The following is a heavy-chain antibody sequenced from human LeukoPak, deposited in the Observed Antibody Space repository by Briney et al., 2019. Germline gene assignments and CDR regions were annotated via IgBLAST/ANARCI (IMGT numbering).Heavy chain of an antibody. J-gene: IGHJ4*02. CDR2: VYYGGST. CDR3: AREKALIDHYDFSGYDWEY. V-gene: IGHV4-38-2*02. Sequence: PSETLSLTCAVSGYSISTLANWGWIRQSPGQGLGWIGRVYYGGSTYYNPSLKSRVTISVDTSKNQFYLNLTSVTAADTAVYYCAREKALIDHYDFSGYDWEYWGPGSLVIVSS. D-gene: IGHD3-22*01. CDR1: GYSISTLAN.